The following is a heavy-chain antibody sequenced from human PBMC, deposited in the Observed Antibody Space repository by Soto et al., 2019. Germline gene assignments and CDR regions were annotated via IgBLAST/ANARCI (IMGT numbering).Heavy chain of an antibody. J-gene: IGHJ4*02. V-gene: IGHV1-18*01. D-gene: IGHD1-7*01. CDR2: ISAYNGNT. Sequence: ASVKVSCKASGYAFTSYGISWVRQAPGQGLEWMGWISAYNGNTNYAQKLKGRVTMTTDTSTSTAYMELRSLRSDDTAVYYCARVRGVGLELPYYFDYWGQGTLVTVSS. CDR1: GYAFTSYG. CDR3: ARVRGVGLELPYYFDY.